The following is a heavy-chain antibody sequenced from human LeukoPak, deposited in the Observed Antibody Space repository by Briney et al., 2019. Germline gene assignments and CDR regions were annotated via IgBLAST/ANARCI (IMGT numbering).Heavy chain of an antibody. CDR3: ARDGVQGSSWYEGNWFDP. V-gene: IGHV1-69*05. CDR2: IIPIFGTA. D-gene: IGHD6-13*01. Sequence: GASVKVSCKASGGTFSSYAISWVRQAPGQGLEWMGGIIPIFGTANYAQKFQGRVTITTDESTSTAYMELSSLRSEDTAVYYCARDGVQGSSWYEGNWFDPWGQGTLVTVSS. J-gene: IGHJ5*02. CDR1: GGTFSSYA.